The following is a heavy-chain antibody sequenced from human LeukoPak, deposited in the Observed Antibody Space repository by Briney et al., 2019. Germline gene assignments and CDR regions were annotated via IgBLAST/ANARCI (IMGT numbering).Heavy chain of an antibody. CDR2: IYIGGST. CDR1: GFTFSSNY. Sequence: GGSLRLSCAASGFTFSSNYMSWVRQAPGKGLEWVSVIYIGGSTYYADSVKGRFNISRDNSKNTLYLQMNSLRAEDTAVYYCARVLITYNWFDPWGQGTLVTVSS. CDR3: ARVLITYNWFDP. J-gene: IGHJ5*02. D-gene: IGHD3-16*01. V-gene: IGHV3-53*01.